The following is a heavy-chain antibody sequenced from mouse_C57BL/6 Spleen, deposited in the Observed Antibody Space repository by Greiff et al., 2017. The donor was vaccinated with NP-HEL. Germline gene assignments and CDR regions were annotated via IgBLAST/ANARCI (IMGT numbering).Heavy chain of an antibody. CDR3: ALTGKWFAY. D-gene: IGHD4-1*01. CDR1: GYAFTNYL. V-gene: IGHV1-54*01. Sequence: VQLQQSGAELVRPGTSVKVSCKASGYAFTNYLIEWVKQRPGQGLEWIGVINPGSGGTNYNEKFKGKATLTADKSSSTAYMQLSSLTSEDSAVYFCALTGKWFAYGGQGTLVTVSA. J-gene: IGHJ3*01. CDR2: INPGSGGT.